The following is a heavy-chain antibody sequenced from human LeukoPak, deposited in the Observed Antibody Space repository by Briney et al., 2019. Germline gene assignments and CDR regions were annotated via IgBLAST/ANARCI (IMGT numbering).Heavy chain of an antibody. CDR2: IYSGGST. V-gene: IGHV3-66*01. D-gene: IGHD5-18*01. CDR1: GFTVSSDY. CDR3: AREGNSPFDY. Sequence: SGGSLRLSCAASGFTVSSDYMSWVRQAPGKGLEWVSAIYSGGSTYYADSVKGRFTISRDNSKNTLYLQMNSLRAEDTAVYYCAREGNSPFDYWGQGTLVTVSS. J-gene: IGHJ4*02.